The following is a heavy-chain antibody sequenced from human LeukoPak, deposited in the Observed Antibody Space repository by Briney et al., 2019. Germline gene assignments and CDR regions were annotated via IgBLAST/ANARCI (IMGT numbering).Heavy chain of an antibody. D-gene: IGHD3-10*01. CDR3: ARDFFKVVYYGSGSYSHFDY. J-gene: IGHJ4*02. V-gene: IGHV3-7*01. CDR2: IKQDGSEK. CDR1: GFTFSSYW. Sequence: GGSLRLSCAASGFTFSSYWMSWVRQAPGKGLEWVANIKQDGSEKYYVDSVKSRFTISRDNDKNSLYLQMNSLRAEDTAVYYCARDFFKVVYYGSGSYSHFDYWGQGTLVTVSS.